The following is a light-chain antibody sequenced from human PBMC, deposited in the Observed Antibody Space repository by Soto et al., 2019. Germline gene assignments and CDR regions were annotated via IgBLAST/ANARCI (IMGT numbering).Light chain of an antibody. CDR2: EVS. CDR1: SSDVGSHNL. CDR3: CSYGGSRAV. V-gene: IGLV2-23*02. J-gene: IGLJ7*01. Sequence: QSALTQPASVSGSPGQSITISFTGTSSDVGSHNLVSWYQQHPGQAPKLMIYEVSKRPLRVSARFSASKSGNTASLTISGLQAEDEADYYCCSYGGSRAVFGGGTQLTVL.